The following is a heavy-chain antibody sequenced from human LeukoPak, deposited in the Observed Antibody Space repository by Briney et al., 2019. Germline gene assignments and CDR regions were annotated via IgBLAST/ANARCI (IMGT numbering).Heavy chain of an antibody. J-gene: IGHJ4*02. CDR3: ARDHYYGSGSFNYFDY. CDR1: GFTFSSYS. CDR2: ISSSSYI. D-gene: IGHD3-10*01. V-gene: IGHV3-21*01. Sequence: GGSLRLSCAASGFTFSSYSMNWVRQAPGKGLEWVSSISSSSYIYYADSVKGRFTISRDNAKNSLYLQMNSLRAEDTAVYYCARDHYYGSGSFNYFDYWGQGTLVTVSS.